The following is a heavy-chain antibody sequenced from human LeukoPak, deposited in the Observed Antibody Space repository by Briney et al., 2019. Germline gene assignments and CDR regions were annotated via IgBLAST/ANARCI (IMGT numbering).Heavy chain of an antibody. J-gene: IGHJ4*02. V-gene: IGHV4-4*07. Sequence: PSETLSLTCTVSGGSISSYYWSWIRQPAGKGLEWIGRIYTSGSTNYNPSLKSRVTMSVDTSKNQFSLQLNSVTPEDTAVYYCARDGYASTWYVFDYWGQGTLVTVSS. CDR3: ARDGYASTWYVFDY. D-gene: IGHD6-13*01. CDR1: GGSISSYY. CDR2: IYTSGST.